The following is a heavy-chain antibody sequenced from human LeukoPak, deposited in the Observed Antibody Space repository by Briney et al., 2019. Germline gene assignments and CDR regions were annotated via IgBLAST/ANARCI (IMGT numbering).Heavy chain of an antibody. CDR3: AREIYGMSFFEC. V-gene: IGHV3-30*03. CDR1: GFTFSSYG. D-gene: IGHD2/OR15-2a*01. Sequence: GGSLRLSCAASGFTFSSYGMHWVRQAPGKGLEWVAVISYDESNKYYADSVKGRFTISRDNSKNTLYLQMNSLRAEDTALYYCAREIYGMSFFECWGQGTLVTVSS. J-gene: IGHJ4*02. CDR2: ISYDESNK.